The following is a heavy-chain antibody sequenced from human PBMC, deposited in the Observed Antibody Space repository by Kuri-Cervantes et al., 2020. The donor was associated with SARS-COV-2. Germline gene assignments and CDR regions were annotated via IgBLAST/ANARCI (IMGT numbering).Heavy chain of an antibody. CDR2: IKQDGSEK. D-gene: IGHD3-22*01. CDR3: AREGYYYDSTEANREGINAFDI. V-gene: IGHV3-7*01. CDR1: GFTFSSYW. Sequence: GGSLRLSCAASGFTFSSYWMSWVRQAPGKGLEWVANIKQDGSEKYYVDSVKGRFTISRDNAKNTLYLQMNSLRAEDTAVYYCAREGYYYDSTEANREGINAFDIWGQGTMVTVSS. J-gene: IGHJ3*02.